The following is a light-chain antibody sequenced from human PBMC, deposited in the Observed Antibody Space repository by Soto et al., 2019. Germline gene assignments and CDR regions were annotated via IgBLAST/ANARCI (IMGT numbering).Light chain of an antibody. V-gene: IGLV1-40*01. CDR2: GDN. CDR1: TANVGAPYD. J-gene: IGLJ1*01. CDR3: PVYDTSIHNCV. Sequence: QSVLTQPPSDSGAPGQRVSISCTGTTANVGAPYDVHWYQHLPGTAPKLLIYGDNDRPSGVPDRFSGPKSGTSASLAITRLQVEDEADYFFPVYDTSIHNCVVGSGTQVTVL.